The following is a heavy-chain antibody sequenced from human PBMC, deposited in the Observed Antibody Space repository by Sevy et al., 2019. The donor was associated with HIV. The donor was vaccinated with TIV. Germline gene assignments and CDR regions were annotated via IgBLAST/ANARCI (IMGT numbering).Heavy chain of an antibody. CDR3: ARVLADDCIWGSHRPKYYFDF. J-gene: IGHJ4*02. CDR1: GGSFSAYY. D-gene: IGHD3-16*02. V-gene: IGHV4-34*01. Sequence: SETLSLTCAVYGGSFSAYYWNWIRQPPGKGLEWIGEINHSGSTNYNPSLKSRVTMSVDTSKKQFSLKLSSVTAADTAVYYCARVLADDCIWGSHRPKYYFDFWGQGTLVTVSS. CDR2: INHSGST.